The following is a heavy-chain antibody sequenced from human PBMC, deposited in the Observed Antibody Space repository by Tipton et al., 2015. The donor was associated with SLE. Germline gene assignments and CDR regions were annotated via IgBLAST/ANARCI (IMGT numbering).Heavy chain of an antibody. J-gene: IGHJ4*02. Sequence: RSLRLSCAASGFTFSSYAMHWVRQAPGKGLEWVAVISYDGSNKYYADSVKGRFTISRDNSKNTLYLQMNSLRAEDTAVYYCASIGSLVWGGDYWGQGTLVTVSS. CDR2: ISYDGSNK. V-gene: IGHV3-30*04. D-gene: IGHD7-27*01. CDR3: ASIGSLVWGGDY. CDR1: GFTFSSYA.